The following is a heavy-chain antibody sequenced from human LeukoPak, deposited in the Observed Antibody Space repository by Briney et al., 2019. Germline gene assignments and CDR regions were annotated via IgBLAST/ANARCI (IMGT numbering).Heavy chain of an antibody. V-gene: IGHV4-59*08. CDR2: IYYSGST. J-gene: IGHJ4*02. Sequence: SETLSLTCTVSGGSISSHYWSWIRQPPGKGLEWIGYIYYSGSTNYNPSLKSRVTISVDTSKNQFSLKLSSVTAADTAVYYCARQNRLRGPLDYWGQGTLVTVSS. D-gene: IGHD2-15*01. CDR1: GGSISSHY. CDR3: ARQNRLRGPLDY.